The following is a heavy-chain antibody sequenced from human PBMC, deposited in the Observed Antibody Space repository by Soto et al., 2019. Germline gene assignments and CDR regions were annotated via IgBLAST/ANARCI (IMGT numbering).Heavy chain of an antibody. CDR3: ARGPLGYDMLTGLPAGYYFDY. CDR2: IYHSGST. D-gene: IGHD3-9*01. CDR1: GGSISSSNW. Sequence: SETLSLTCAVSGGSISSSNWWSWVRQPPGKGLEWIGEIYHSGSTNYNPSLKSRVTISVDKSKNQFSLKLSSVTAADTAVYYCARGPLGYDMLTGLPAGYYFDYWGQGTLVTVSS. J-gene: IGHJ4*02. V-gene: IGHV4-4*02.